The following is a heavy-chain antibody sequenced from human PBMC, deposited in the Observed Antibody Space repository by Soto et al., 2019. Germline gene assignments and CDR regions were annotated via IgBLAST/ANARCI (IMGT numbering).Heavy chain of an antibody. J-gene: IGHJ6*02. V-gene: IGHV3-66*01. Sequence: EVQLVESGGGLVQPGGSLRLSCAASGLTVSSNYMSWVRQAPGKGLEWVSVMYSGGSTYYAESVKGRFIISRDNYKNTLYLQRACLRVEDTAGYYFARDSSLLQPLFYGMDVWGQGTTVTVSS. CDR1: GLTVSSNY. D-gene: IGHD2-2*01. CDR2: MYSGGST. CDR3: ARDSSLLQPLFYGMDV.